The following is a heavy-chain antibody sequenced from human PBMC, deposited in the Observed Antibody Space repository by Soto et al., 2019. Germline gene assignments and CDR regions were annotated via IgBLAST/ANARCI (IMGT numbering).Heavy chain of an antibody. J-gene: IGHJ4*02. V-gene: IGHV1-69*13. D-gene: IGHD2-8*01. CDR1: GGTFSSYA. Sequence: SVKVSCKASGGTFSSYAISWVRQAPGQGLEWMGGIIPIFGTANYAQKFQGRVTITADESTSTAYMELSSLRSEDTAVYYCARDALWNCTNGLCYDRLVDYWGQGTLVTVSS. CDR3: ARDALWNCTNGLCYDRLVDY. CDR2: IIPIFGTA.